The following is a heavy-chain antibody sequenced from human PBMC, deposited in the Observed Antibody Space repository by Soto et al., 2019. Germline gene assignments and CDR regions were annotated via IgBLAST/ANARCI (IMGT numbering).Heavy chain of an antibody. CDR1: GFTFSSYA. D-gene: IGHD3-22*01. J-gene: IGHJ3*02. Sequence: PGGSLRLSCAASGFTFSSYAMHWVRQARGKGLEWVAVISYYGSNKYYADSVQGRFTISRDNSKNTLYLQMNSLRAEDTAVYYCAKYDSSGYDAFDIWGQGTMVTVSS. CDR3: AKYDSSGYDAFDI. V-gene: IGHV3-30-3*01. CDR2: ISYYGSNK.